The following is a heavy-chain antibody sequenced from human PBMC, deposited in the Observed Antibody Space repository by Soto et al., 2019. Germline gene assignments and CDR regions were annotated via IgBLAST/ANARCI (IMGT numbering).Heavy chain of an antibody. CDR1: GFTFSSYW. Sequence: GGSLRLSCAASGFTFSSYWMSWVRQAPGKGLEWVANIKQDGSEKYYVDSVKGRFTISRDNAKNSLYLQMNSLRAEDTAVYYCARGLYYYDSSGYEGEFWGQGTLVTVSS. V-gene: IGHV3-7*01. CDR2: IKQDGSEK. D-gene: IGHD3-22*01. CDR3: ARGLYYYDSSGYEGEF. J-gene: IGHJ4*02.